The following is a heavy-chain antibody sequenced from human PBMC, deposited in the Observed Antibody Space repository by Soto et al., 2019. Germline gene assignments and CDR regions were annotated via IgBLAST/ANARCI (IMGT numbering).Heavy chain of an antibody. CDR3: ARMVTIFGVVITHTFDY. V-gene: IGHV4-59*01. D-gene: IGHD3-3*01. Sequence: QVQLQESGPGLVKPSETLSLTCTVSGGSISSYYWSWIRQPPGKGLEWIGYIYYSGSTNYNPSLKSPVTISVDASKNQFSLKLSSVTAADTAVYYCARMVTIFGVVITHTFDYWGQGTLVTVSS. CDR2: IYYSGST. CDR1: GGSISSYY. J-gene: IGHJ4*02.